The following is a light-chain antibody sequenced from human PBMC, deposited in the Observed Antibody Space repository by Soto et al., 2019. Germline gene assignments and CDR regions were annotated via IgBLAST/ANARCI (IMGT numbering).Light chain of an antibody. V-gene: IGKV3-11*01. CDR1: QYINTR. CDR2: QTS. J-gene: IGKJ1*01. Sequence: EIVLTQSPVTLSLSPGERATLFCRASQYINTRLAWYQHRPGQAPRLLIYQTSIRAAGIPARFSASGSGTDFTLTISDVQPEDFALYYCHQRQSWPRTFGQGTKVDI. CDR3: HQRQSWPRT.